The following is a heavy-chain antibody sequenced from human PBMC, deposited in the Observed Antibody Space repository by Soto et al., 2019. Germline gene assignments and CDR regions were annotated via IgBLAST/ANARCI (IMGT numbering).Heavy chain of an antibody. CDR3: AKDRGEEGLKFLEWFGGMDV. CDR2: IKSDGTT. V-gene: IGHV3-74*01. Sequence: LRLSCAASGFSVSNYWMNWVRQAPGKGLVWVSHIKSDGTTSYADSVEGRFTVSRDDAKDTFYLQMNGLRAEDTAVYYCAKDRGEEGLKFLEWFGGMDVWGHGTTVTVSS. D-gene: IGHD3-3*01. J-gene: IGHJ6*02. CDR1: GFSVSNYW.